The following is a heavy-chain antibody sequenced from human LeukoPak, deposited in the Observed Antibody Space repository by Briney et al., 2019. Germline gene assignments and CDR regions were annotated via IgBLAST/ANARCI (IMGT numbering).Heavy chain of an antibody. J-gene: IGHJ4*02. D-gene: IGHD5-12*01. CDR1: GGSISSGDYY. V-gene: IGHV4-30-4*01. CDR2: IYYSGST. CDR3: ARGQGGYDPWVY. Sequence: PSQTLSLTCTVPGGSISSGDYYWRWLRQPPGKGLEWIGYIYYSGSTYYNPSLKSRVTISVDTSKNQFSLKLSSVTAADTAVYYCARGQGGYDPWVYWGQGTLVTVSS.